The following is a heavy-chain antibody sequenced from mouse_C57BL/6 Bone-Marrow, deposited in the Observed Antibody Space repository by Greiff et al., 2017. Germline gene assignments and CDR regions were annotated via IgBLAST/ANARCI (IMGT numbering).Heavy chain of an antibody. CDR3: ARFDLYDYDEDD. J-gene: IGHJ2*01. V-gene: IGHV1-53*01. D-gene: IGHD2-4*01. CDR2: INPSNGGT. Sequence: VQLQQPGTELVKPGASVKLSCKASGYTFTSYWMHWVKQRPGQGLEWIGNINPSNGGTNYNEKFKSKATLTVDKSSSTAYMQLSSLKSEDSAVYYCARFDLYDYDEDDWGQGTTLTVSS. CDR1: GYTFTSYW.